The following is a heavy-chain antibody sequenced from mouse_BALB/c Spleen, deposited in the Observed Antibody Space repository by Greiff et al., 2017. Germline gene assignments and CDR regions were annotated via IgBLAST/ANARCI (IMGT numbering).Heavy chain of an antibody. CDR2: INPYNGDT. Sequence: EVQLQQSGPELVKPGASVKISCKASGYSFTGYFMNWVMQSHGKSLEWIGRINPYNGDTFYNQKFKGKATLTVDKSSSTAHMELRSLASEDSAVYYCARRGYAFDYWGQGTTLTVSS. V-gene: IGHV1-20*02. CDR3: ARRGYAFDY. D-gene: IGHD6-5*01. J-gene: IGHJ2*01. CDR1: GYSFTGYF.